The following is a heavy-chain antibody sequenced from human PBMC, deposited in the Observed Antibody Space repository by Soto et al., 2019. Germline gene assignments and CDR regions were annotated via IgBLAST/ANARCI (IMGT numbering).Heavy chain of an antibody. J-gene: IGHJ5*02. CDR2: ISCDGSNK. CDR1: GFTFSSYG. D-gene: IGHD2-15*01. V-gene: IGHV3-30*03. Sequence: QVQLVESGGGVVQPGRSLRLSCAASGFTFSSYGMHWVRQAPGKGLEWVAVISCDGSNKYYADSVRGRFTISRDNSKNPLYLQMNKLRAEDTAVYYCARDGGYCSGGSCYVDNWFDPWGQGTLVTVSS. CDR3: ARDGGYCSGGSCYVDNWFDP.